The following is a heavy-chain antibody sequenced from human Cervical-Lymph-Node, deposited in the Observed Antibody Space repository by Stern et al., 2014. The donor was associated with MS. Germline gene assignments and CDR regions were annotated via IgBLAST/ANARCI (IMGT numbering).Heavy chain of an antibody. D-gene: IGHD4-11*01. Sequence: QVTLKESGPTLVNPPHPPPFPSPFSGFPPTTSKGGVGWTPHPPEKPLEFLAVIYGGDDERRSPSLRNRLTISMGPSDNQVVLRMTDMDPLDTATYYCAHTSIEDLAPYSAFHYWGQGTLVSVSS. CDR3: AHTSIEDLAPYSAFHY. V-gene: IGHV2-5*02. CDR1: GFPPTTSKGG. CDR2: IYGGDDE. J-gene: IGHJ4*02.